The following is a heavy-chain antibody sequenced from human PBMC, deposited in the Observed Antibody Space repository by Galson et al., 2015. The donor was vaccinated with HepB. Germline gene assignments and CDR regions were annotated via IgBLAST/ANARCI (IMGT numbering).Heavy chain of an antibody. CDR1: GYTFTRYY. Sequence: SVKVSCKASGYTFTRYYMHWVRQAPGQGLEWMGIINPSGGSTSYAQKFQGRVTMTRDTSTSTVYMELSSLRSEDTAVYYCARGPSVGIAAAGSFDPWGQGALVTVSS. V-gene: IGHV1-46*01. D-gene: IGHD6-13*01. J-gene: IGHJ5*02. CDR3: ARGPSVGIAAAGSFDP. CDR2: INPSGGST.